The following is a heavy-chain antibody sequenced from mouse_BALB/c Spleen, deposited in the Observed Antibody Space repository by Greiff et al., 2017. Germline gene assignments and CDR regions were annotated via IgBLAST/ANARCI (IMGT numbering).Heavy chain of an antibody. Sequence: QVQLKESGPGLVAPSQSLSITCTVSGFSLTSYGVHWVRQPPGKGLEWLGVIWAGGSTNYNSALMSRLSISKDNSKSQVFLKMNSLQTDDTAMYYCAREPSFITTVVATNDWYFDVWGAGTTVTVSS. CDR3: AREPSFITTVVATNDWYFDV. V-gene: IGHV2-9*02. D-gene: IGHD1-1*01. J-gene: IGHJ1*01. CDR2: IWAGGST. CDR1: GFSLTSYG.